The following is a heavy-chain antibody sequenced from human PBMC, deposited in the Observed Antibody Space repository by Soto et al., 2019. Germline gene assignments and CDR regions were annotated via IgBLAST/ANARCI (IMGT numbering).Heavy chain of an antibody. CDR1: GYTFTSYG. CDR2: INAGNGNT. Sequence: VASVKVSCKASGYTFTSYGISWVRQAPGQRLEWMGWINAGNGNTKYSQKFQGRVTITRDTSASTAYMELSSLRSEDTAVYYCARDKVYPWFDPWGQGTLVTVSS. V-gene: IGHV1-3*01. CDR3: ARDKVYPWFDP. J-gene: IGHJ5*02.